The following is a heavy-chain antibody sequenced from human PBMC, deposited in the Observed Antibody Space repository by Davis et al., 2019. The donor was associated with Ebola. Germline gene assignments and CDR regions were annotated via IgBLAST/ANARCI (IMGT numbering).Heavy chain of an antibody. J-gene: IGHJ4*02. CDR1: GFTFNNYA. D-gene: IGHD3-16*02. V-gene: IGHV3-23*01. Sequence: GALKISCATSGFTFNNYAMNWVRQAPGKGLEWVSTIGSSGASTYYADSVKGRFTISRDNAKNSLSLQMNSLRADDTAVYYCARDYVWGTYRTPADWGQGTLVTVSS. CDR3: ARDYVWGTYRTPAD. CDR2: IGSSGAST.